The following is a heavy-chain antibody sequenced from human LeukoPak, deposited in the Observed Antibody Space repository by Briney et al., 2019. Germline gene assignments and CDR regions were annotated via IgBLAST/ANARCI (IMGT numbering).Heavy chain of an antibody. CDR1: GLTFSDYY. V-gene: IGHV3-11*04. CDR2: ISSSGGTM. J-gene: IGHJ4*02. Sequence: PGGSLRLSCAASGLTFSDYYMSWIRQAPGKGLEWVSYISSSGGTMDYADSVKGRFTVSRDNGKKLVHLQLNSLRAEDTAVYFCARIPHPDYADAQWGQGTLVIVSS. CDR3: ARIPHPDYADAQ. D-gene: IGHD4-17*01.